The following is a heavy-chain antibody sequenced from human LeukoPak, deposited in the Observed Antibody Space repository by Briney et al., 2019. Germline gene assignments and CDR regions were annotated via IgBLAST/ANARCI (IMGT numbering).Heavy chain of an antibody. CDR1: GFTFDDYG. J-gene: IGHJ4*02. D-gene: IGHD3-22*01. CDR2: ISGDGSST. CDR3: ATWAHSGYWIATFDD. Sequence: GGSLRLSCAASGFTFDDYGMSWVRQAPGKGLEWVSSISGDGSSTHYADSVKGRFTISRDNSKNTVYLQANSLRVEDTAVYYCATWAHSGYWIATFDDWGQGTLVTVSS. V-gene: IGHV3-23*01.